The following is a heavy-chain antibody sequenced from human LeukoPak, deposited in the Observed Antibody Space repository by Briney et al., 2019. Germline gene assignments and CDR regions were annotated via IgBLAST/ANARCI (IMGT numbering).Heavy chain of an antibody. D-gene: IGHD4-11*01. J-gene: IGHJ6*02. CDR1: GFTFSSYA. V-gene: IGHV3-66*02. CDR3: ARGPYSNALSYYYYYGMDV. CDR2: IYSGGRT. Sequence: GGSLRLSCAASGFTFSSYAMHWVRQAPGKGLEGVSVIYSGGRTYYADSVKGRFTISRDNSKNALYLQMNSLRAEDTAVYYCARGPYSNALSYYYYYGMDVWGQGTTVTVSS.